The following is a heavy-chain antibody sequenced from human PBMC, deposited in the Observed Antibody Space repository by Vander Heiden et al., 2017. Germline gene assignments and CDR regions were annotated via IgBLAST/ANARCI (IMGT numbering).Heavy chain of an antibody. V-gene: IGHV1-69*01. CDR3: ARSGRPGAFDI. J-gene: IGHJ3*02. CDR1: GGTFSSYA. D-gene: IGHD1-26*01. Sequence: QVQLVQSGAAVKKPGSSVKVSCKASGGTFSSYAISWVRQAAGQGLEWMGGIIPIFGTANDAQKFQGRVTITADEATSTAYMEMSRMRSEDTAVYYGARSGRPGAFDIWGQGTMVTVSS. CDR2: IIPIFGTA.